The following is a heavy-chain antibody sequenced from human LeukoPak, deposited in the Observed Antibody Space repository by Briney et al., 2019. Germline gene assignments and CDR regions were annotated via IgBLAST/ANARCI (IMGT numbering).Heavy chain of an antibody. V-gene: IGHV3-23*01. CDR1: GFTFNRYA. Sequence: GGSLRLSCAASGFTFNRYAMIWVRQAPGKGLEWVSTFGSSGLSTYYADSVKGRFTISRDNSKNTLYLQMNSLRAEDTALYHCARADSSSWYEGYYYYMDVWGKGTTVTVSS. CDR2: FGSSGLST. D-gene: IGHD6-13*01. CDR3: ARADSSSWYEGYYYYMDV. J-gene: IGHJ6*03.